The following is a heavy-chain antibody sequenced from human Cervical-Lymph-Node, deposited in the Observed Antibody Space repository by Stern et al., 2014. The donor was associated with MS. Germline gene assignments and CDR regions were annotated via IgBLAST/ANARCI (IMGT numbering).Heavy chain of an antibody. J-gene: IGHJ5*02. CDR1: GYTFINYD. D-gene: IGHD6-6*01. V-gene: IGHV1-8*01. CDR3: ARGLVVSSSLWFDP. CDR2: VNPNIGNT. Sequence: VHLVESGAEVKKPGASVKVSCKASGYTFINYDINWVRQAPGRGLEWIGWVNPNIGNTGYAQEFQGRVTMTTNTSISTVYMELSSLTSDDTAVYYCARGLVVSSSLWFDPWGQGTLVTVSS.